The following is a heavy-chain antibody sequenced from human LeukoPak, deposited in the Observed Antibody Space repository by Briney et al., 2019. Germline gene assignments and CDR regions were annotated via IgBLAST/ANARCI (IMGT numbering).Heavy chain of an antibody. Sequence: SETLSLTCTVSGGSISSYYWSWIRQPPGKGLEWIGYIYYSGSTNYNPSLKSRVTISVDTSKNQFSLKLSPVTAADTAVYYCARASPLYSSSWYFDYWGQGTLVTVSS. V-gene: IGHV4-59*01. CDR1: GGSISSYY. CDR3: ARASPLYSSSWYFDY. J-gene: IGHJ4*02. D-gene: IGHD6-13*01. CDR2: IYYSGST.